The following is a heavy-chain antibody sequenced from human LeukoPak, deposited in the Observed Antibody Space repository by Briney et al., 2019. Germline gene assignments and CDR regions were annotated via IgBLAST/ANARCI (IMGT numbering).Heavy chain of an antibody. CDR2: ISGSGAGT. V-gene: IGHV3-23*01. CDR3: AKDLIGENYYGSGSYYRY. CDR1: GFTFSSYA. D-gene: IGHD3-10*01. J-gene: IGHJ4*02. Sequence: LGGSLRLSCPAPGFTFSSYAMSWVRQAPGKGLEWVSAISGSGAGTYYADSVKGRFTISTDNTKNTLYLQMNSLRAEDTAVYYCAKDLIGENYYGSGSYYRYWGQGTLVTVSS.